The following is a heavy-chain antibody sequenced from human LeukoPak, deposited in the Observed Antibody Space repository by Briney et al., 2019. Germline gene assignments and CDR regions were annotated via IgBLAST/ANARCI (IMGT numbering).Heavy chain of an antibody. D-gene: IGHD5-18*01. CDR1: GGSISSSSYY. V-gene: IGHV4-39*01. Sequence: SETLSLTCTVFGGSISSSSYYWGWLRQPPGTGLEWIGIIYYSGSTYSNPSLKSRVTISVDTSKNQFSLQLNSVTPEDTAVYYCARGHRGYSYGRYYYYYYMDVWGKGTTVTVSS. CDR3: ARGHRGYSYGRYYYYYYMDV. CDR2: IYYSGST. J-gene: IGHJ6*03.